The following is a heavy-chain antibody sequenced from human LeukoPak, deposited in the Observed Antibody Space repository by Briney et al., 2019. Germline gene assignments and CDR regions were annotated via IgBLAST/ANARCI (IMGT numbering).Heavy chain of an antibody. D-gene: IGHD3-10*01. J-gene: IGHJ6*03. CDR1: GFNFSSYA. CDR2: IRYNGNNQ. Sequence: GGSLRLSCAASGFNFSSYAMHWVRQAPGKGLEWVAFIRYNGNNQYYADSVKGRFTISRDNSKNTLYLQMNSLKGDDTAVYYCAKDSAFYYIDVWGKGTTVIISS. CDR3: AKDSAFYYIDV. V-gene: IGHV3-30*02.